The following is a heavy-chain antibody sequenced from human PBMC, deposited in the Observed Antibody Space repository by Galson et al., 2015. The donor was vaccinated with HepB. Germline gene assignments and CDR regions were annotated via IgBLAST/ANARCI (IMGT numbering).Heavy chain of an antibody. V-gene: IGHV1-2*02. D-gene: IGHD3-10*01. CDR1: GYTFTGYY. J-gene: IGHJ6*02. Sequence: SVKVSCKASGYTFTGYYMHWVRQAPGQGLEWMGWINPNSGGTNYAQKFQGRVTMTRDTSISTAYMELSRLRSDDTAAYYCARAGVRVSGMDVWGQGTTVTVSS. CDR3: ARAGVRVSGMDV. CDR2: INPNSGGT.